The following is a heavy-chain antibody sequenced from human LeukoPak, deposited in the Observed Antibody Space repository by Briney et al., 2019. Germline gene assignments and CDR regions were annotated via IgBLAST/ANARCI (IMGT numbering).Heavy chain of an antibody. CDR1: GGSFSGYY. Sequence: PSETLSLTCAVYGGSFSGYYWSWIRQPPGKGLEWIGEINHSGSINYNPSLKSRVTISVDTSKNQFSLELSSVTAADTAVYYCARQGGIYGDYDIDYWGQGTLVTVSS. D-gene: IGHD4-17*01. CDR3: ARQGGIYGDYDIDY. CDR2: INHSGSI. V-gene: IGHV4-34*01. J-gene: IGHJ4*02.